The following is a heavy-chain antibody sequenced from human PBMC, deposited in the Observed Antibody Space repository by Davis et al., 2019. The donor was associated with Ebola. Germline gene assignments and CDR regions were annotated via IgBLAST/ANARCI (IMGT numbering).Heavy chain of an antibody. Sequence: MPSETLSLTCTVSGGSISSYSWSWIRQPPGKGLEWIGYIYHSGSTYYNPSLKSRVTISVDRSKNQFSLKLSSVTAADTAVYYCARDYYYYGMDVWGQGTTVTVSS. CDR1: GGSISSYS. CDR2: IYHSGST. J-gene: IGHJ6*02. CDR3: ARDYYYYGMDV. V-gene: IGHV4-30-2*01.